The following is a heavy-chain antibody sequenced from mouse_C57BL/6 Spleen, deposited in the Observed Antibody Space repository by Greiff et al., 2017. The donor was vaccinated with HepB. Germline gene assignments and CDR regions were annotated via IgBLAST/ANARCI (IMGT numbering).Heavy chain of an antibody. CDR2: INPGSGGT. CDR1: GYAFTNYL. CDR3: ARGGLSIVTTRFYAMDY. Sequence: QVQLKQSGAELVRPGTSVKVSCKASGYAFTNYLIEWVKQRPGQGLEWIGVINPGSGGTNYNEKFKGKATLTADTSSNTAYMQLSSLTTEDSAIYYCARGGLSIVTTRFYAMDYWGQGTSVTVSS. D-gene: IGHD2-5*01. J-gene: IGHJ4*01. V-gene: IGHV1-54*02.